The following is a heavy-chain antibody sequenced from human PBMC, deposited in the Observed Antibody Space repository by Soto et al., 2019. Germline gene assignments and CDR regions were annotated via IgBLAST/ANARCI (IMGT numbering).Heavy chain of an antibody. CDR1: GFSLNTGGLG. CDR3: VHGRCGGDCLRSYSSHYYYGMDV. V-gene: IGHV2-5*02. CDR2: IYWDGDK. D-gene: IGHD2-21*02. Sequence: KESGPTLVKPTQTLTLTCTFSGFSLNTGGLGVGWLRQPPGKALEWLALIYWDGDKRYSPSLQSRLSITKDTSNNQVVLTMTTRDPVDTDTSYCVHGRCGGDCLRSYSSHYYYGMDVWCQGNPVTCSS. J-gene: IGHJ6*02.